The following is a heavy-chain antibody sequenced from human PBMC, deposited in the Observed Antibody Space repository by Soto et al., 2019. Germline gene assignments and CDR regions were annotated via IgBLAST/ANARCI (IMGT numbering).Heavy chain of an antibody. D-gene: IGHD3-22*01. CDR3: VRGGNPYHYATSGPGTFDK. J-gene: IGHJ4*02. V-gene: IGHV4-30-4*01. CDR1: GDSVSGGDSY. CDR2: TSFSGYT. Sequence: QVQRQGSGPGLVKPSQTLSLTCTGSGDSVSGGDSYWSWIRQPPGKALEWIGYTSFSGYTSYTPSLESGVTISVDMSKSQFSLRLTSVTAADTAIYYCVRGGNPYHYATSGPGTFDKWGQGTLVSVSS.